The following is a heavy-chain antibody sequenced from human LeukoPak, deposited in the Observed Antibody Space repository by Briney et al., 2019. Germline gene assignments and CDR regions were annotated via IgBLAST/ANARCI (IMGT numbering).Heavy chain of an antibody. CDR1: GLTFSSYW. V-gene: IGHV3-7*03. D-gene: IGHD3-16*01. CDR2: INHNGNVN. Sequence: GGTLRLSCAASGLTFSSYWMNWARQAPGKGLEWVASINHNGNVNYYVDSVKGRFTISRDNARNSLYLQMSNLRAEDTAVYFCARGGGLDVWGQGATVTVSS. CDR3: ARGGGLDV. J-gene: IGHJ6*02.